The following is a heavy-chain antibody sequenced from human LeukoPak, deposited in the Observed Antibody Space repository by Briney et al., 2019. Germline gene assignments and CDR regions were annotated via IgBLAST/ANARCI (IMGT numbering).Heavy chain of an antibody. CDR2: ISSSGSTI. D-gene: IGHD5-18*01. J-gene: IGHJ4*02. Sequence: GGSLRLCCAASGFTFSDYYMSWIRQAPGKGLEWVSYISSSGSTIYYADSVKGRFTISRDNAKNSLYLQMNSLRAEDTAVYYCARDRAMVTPYFDYWGQGTLVTVSS. CDR1: GFTFSDYY. V-gene: IGHV3-11*04. CDR3: ARDRAMVTPYFDY.